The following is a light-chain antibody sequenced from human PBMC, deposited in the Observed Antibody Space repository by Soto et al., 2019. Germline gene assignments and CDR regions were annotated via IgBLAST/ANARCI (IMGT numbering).Light chain of an antibody. J-gene: IGKJ4*02. CDR1: QNVRNNY. CDR3: QQFGGSPRLR. V-gene: IGKV3-20*01. CDR2: VAS. Sequence: EVVLTQSPGTLSLSPGERATLSCRASQNVRNNYLSWYQHKPGQAPRLLIYVASSRATGVPDRFSGSGSGTDFPLTITRLEPEDSAVYYCQQFGGSPRLRCGGGTEVEI.